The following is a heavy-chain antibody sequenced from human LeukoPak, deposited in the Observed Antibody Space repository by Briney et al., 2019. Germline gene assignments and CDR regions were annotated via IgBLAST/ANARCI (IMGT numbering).Heavy chain of an antibody. CDR2: IGGSGGTT. Sequence: GGSLRLSCAASGFTFSTYAMAWVRQAPGKGLEWVSAIGGSGGTTYTADSVKGRFTISRDNSKNTLYLQMNSLRAEDTAVYYCAKETVAAPPIDYWGQGTLVTVSS. CDR3: AKETVAAPPIDY. V-gene: IGHV3-23*01. J-gene: IGHJ4*02. D-gene: IGHD6-19*01. CDR1: GFTFSTYA.